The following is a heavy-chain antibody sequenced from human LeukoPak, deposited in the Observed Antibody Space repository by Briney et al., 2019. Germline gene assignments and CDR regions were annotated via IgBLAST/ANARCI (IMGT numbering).Heavy chain of an antibody. CDR3: ARGTNPPYFDS. CDR2: IFYSGST. D-gene: IGHD2-8*01. Sequence: PETLSLTCTVSGGSISTSNYYWGWIRQPPGKGLEWIGNIFYSGSTYYSPSLKSRVTISLDTSRNQFSLKLTSVTAADTAVYYCARGTNPPYFDSWGQGTLVTVSS. J-gene: IGHJ4*02. V-gene: IGHV4-39*07. CDR1: GGSISTSNYY.